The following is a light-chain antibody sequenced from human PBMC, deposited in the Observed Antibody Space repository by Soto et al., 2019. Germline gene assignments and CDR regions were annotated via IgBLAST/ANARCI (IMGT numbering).Light chain of an antibody. V-gene: IGKV1-5*01. CDR1: QTISSW. Sequence: DIQMTQSPSTLSGSVGDRVTITCRASQTISSWLAWYQQKPGKAPKLLIYDASSLESGVPSRFSGSGSGTEFTLTISSLQPDDFATYYCQQYNSYSPIFGPGTKVD. CDR3: QQYNSYSPI. J-gene: IGKJ3*01. CDR2: DAS.